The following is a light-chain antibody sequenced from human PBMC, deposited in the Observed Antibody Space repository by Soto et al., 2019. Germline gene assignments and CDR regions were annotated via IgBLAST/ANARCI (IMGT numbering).Light chain of an antibody. CDR3: HQYNNWPPWT. CDR1: QHIRSN. Sequence: EIVMTQFPATLSVSPGERATLSCRASQHIRSNYLAWYQHKPGQAPRLLIYGASTRATGIPARFSGSGSGTEFTLTISSLQSEDYAVYYCHQYNNWPPWTFGQGTKVHIK. V-gene: IGKV3-15*01. J-gene: IGKJ1*01. CDR2: GAS.